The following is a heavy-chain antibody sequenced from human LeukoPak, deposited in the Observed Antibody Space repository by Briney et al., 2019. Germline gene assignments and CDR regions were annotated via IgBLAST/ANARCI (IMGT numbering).Heavy chain of an antibody. D-gene: IGHD6-19*01. J-gene: IGHJ3*02. CDR2: ISAFNGNT. CDR1: GYTFITYG. V-gene: IGHV1-18*01. Sequence: ASVKVSCKASGYTFITYGITWVRQAPGQGLEWMGWISAFNGNTNYAQKLQDRVTMTTDTSTSTVYMELSSLKSEDTAVYYCARRSGLYSSGWYDDAFDIWGQGTMVTVSS. CDR3: ARRSGLYSSGWYDDAFDI.